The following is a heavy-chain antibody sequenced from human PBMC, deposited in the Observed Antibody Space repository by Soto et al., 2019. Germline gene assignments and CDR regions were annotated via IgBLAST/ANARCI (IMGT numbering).Heavy chain of an antibody. D-gene: IGHD1-7*01. CDR3: ARVFLTRRDANYNRRHPTWFDP. CDR2: IYPGDSDT. CDR1: GYSFTSYW. J-gene: IGHJ5*02. V-gene: IGHV5-51*01. Sequence: PGESLKISCKGSGYSFTSYWIGWVRQMPGKGLEWMGMIYPGDSDTRYSPSFQGQVTISADASITTAYLQWSSLRASDTAMYYCARVFLTRRDANYNRRHPTWFDPWGQGTLVTVSS.